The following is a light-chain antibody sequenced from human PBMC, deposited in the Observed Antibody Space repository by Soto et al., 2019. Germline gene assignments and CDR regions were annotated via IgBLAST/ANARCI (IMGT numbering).Light chain of an antibody. Sequence: EIVLTQSPATQSVSPGERATLSCRASQSVSSNLAWYQQKPGQAPRLLIYGASTRATGIPARFSGSGSGTEFTLTISSLEPEDFVVYYCQQYGSSPPLTFGGGTKVDI. CDR1: QSVSSN. CDR2: GAS. CDR3: QQYGSSPPLT. J-gene: IGKJ4*01. V-gene: IGKV3-15*01.